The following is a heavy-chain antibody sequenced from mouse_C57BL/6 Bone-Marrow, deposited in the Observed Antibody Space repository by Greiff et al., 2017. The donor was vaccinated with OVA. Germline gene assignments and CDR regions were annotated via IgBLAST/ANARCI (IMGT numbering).Heavy chain of an antibody. J-gene: IGHJ2*01. V-gene: IGHV5-6*01. CDR1: GFTFSSYG. Sequence: VQLKESGGDLVKPGGSLKLSCAASGFTFSSYGMSWVRQTPDKRLEWVATISSGGSYTYYPDSVKGRFTISRDNAKNTLYLQMSSLKSEDTAMYYCAKWIGYGRGGYYFDYWGQGTTLTVSS. D-gene: IGHD1-1*01. CDR2: ISSGGSYT. CDR3: AKWIGYGRGGYYFDY.